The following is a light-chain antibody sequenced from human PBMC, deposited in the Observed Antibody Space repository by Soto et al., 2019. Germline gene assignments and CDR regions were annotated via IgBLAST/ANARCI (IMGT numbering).Light chain of an antibody. J-gene: IGLJ2*01. CDR2: EVT. CDR1: SSDVGSYNL. V-gene: IGLV2-23*02. CDR3: CSYAGRSTFLV. Sequence: SALTQPASGNGFPGRPSTISKIRTSSDVGSYNLVSWYQQHPGKAPKLMIYEVTKRPSGVSNRFSGSKSGNTASLTISGLQAEDEADYYCCSYAGRSTFLVFGGGTKVTVL.